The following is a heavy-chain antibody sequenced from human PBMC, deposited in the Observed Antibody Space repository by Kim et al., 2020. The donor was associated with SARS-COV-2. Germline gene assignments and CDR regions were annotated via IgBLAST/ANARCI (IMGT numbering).Heavy chain of an antibody. D-gene: IGHD3-10*01. Sequence: SETLSLTYTVPGGSISSYYWSWIRQPPGKGLEWIGYIYYSGSTNYNPSLKSRVTISVDTSKNQFSLKLSSVTAADTAVYYCARDQHGGYYYYGMDVWGQGTTVTVSS. CDR1: GGSISSYY. CDR3: ARDQHGGYYYYGMDV. V-gene: IGHV4-59*01. CDR2: IYYSGST. J-gene: IGHJ6*02.